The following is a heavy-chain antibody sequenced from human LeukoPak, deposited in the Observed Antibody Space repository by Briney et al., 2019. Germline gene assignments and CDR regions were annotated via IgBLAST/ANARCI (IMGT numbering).Heavy chain of an antibody. CDR3: ARDKDVVVPAAGNWFDP. J-gene: IGHJ5*02. Sequence: AASVKVSCKASGYTFTSYGISWVRQAPGQGLEWMGWISAYNGNTNYAQKLQGRVTMTTDTSTSTAYMELRSLRSDDTAVYYCARDKDVVVPAAGNWFDPWGQGTLVTVSS. CDR2: ISAYNGNT. V-gene: IGHV1-18*01. D-gene: IGHD2-2*01. CDR1: GYTFTSYG.